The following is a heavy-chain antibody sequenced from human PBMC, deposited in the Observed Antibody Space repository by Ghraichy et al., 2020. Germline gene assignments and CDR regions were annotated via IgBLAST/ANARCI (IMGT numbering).Heavy chain of an antibody. J-gene: IGHJ5*02. CDR2: INPSGGST. V-gene: IGHV1-46*01. Sequence: SVKVSCKASGYTFTSYYMHWVRQAPGQGLEWMGIINPSGGSTSYAQKFQGRVTMTRDTSTSTVYMELSSLRSEDTAVYYCARAEQLGTGWFDPWGQGTLVTVSS. CDR1: GYTFTSYY. D-gene: IGHD7-27*01. CDR3: ARAEQLGTGWFDP.